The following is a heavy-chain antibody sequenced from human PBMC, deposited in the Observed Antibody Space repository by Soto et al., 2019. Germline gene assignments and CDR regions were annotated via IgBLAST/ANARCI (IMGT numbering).Heavy chain of an antibody. Sequence: QAQLVESGGGVVQPGRSLRLSCAASGFTFSSYGIHWVRQAPGEGLEWVAVISHDGSNIYYADSVKGRFTISRDNSKNTLYLQMNSLRAEDTAVYYCAKEQTAMGWYYYYYYMDVWGKGTAVTVSS. V-gene: IGHV3-30*18. CDR3: AKEQTAMGWYYYYYYMDV. CDR1: GFTFSSYG. D-gene: IGHD5-18*01. CDR2: ISHDGSNI. J-gene: IGHJ6*03.